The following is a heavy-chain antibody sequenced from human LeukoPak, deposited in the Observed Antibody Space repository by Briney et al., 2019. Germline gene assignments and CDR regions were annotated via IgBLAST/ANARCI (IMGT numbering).Heavy chain of an antibody. CDR1: GYSFTTYW. CDR2: IYPGDSDT. Sequence: GESLQISFKGSGYSFTTYWVGWVRRMPGKGLEWMGSIYPGDSDTRYSPSFQGQVTISADKSISTACLQWSSLKASDTAMYYCARWSGYGDSSDYWGQGTLVTVSS. D-gene: IGHD2-21*01. V-gene: IGHV5-51*01. CDR3: ARWSGYGDSSDY. J-gene: IGHJ4*02.